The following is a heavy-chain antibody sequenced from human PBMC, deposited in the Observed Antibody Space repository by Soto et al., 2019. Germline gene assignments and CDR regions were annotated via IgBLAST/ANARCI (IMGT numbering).Heavy chain of an antibody. CDR2: IYYSGST. D-gene: IGHD6-19*01. J-gene: IGHJ4*02. V-gene: IGHV4-59*12. CDR3: ARDGRTAVAGLDY. CDR1: GGSISSYY. Sequence: PSETLSLTCPVSGGSISSYYWSWIRQPPGKGLEWIGYIYYSGSTNYNPSLKSRVTISVDTSKNQFSLKLSSVTAADTAVYYCARDGRTAVAGLDYWGQGTLVTV.